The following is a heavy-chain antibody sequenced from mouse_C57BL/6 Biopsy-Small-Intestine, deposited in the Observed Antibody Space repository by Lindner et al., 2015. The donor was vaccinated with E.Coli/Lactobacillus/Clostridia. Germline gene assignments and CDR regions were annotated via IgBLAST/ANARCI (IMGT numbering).Heavy chain of an antibody. CDR3: ARDIRPDCGGDWRDCDWYFDV. CDR2: IRPDNGDT. J-gene: IGHJ1*01. D-gene: IGHD1-1*02. CDR1: GYTFTAYW. Sequence: SVKVSCKASGYTFTAYWIHWVRQAPGEGLEWMGWIRPDNGDTNYAQKFQGRVSMTRDTSVSTAYMELSRLRSDDTAVYYCARDIRPDCGGDWRDCDWYFDVWGRGTLVTVSS. V-gene: IGHV1-74*01.